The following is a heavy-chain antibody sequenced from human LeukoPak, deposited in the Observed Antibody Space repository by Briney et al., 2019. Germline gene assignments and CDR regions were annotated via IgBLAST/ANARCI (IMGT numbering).Heavy chain of an antibody. CDR3: ARESYSYVPIS. Sequence: GGSLRLSCAASGFIFSTYAMHWVRQAPGKGLEWVAFISNDGSHKYYADSVKGRFTISRDNSKNTLYLQMNSLRAEDTAVYYCARESYSYVPISWGQGTLVTVSS. CDR2: ISNDGSHK. CDR1: GFIFSTYA. J-gene: IGHJ4*02. D-gene: IGHD5-18*01. V-gene: IGHV3-30*04.